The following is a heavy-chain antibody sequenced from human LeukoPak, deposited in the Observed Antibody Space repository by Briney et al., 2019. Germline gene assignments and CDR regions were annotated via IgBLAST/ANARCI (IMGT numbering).Heavy chain of an antibody. J-gene: IGHJ4*02. CDR3: ARANWNGFDY. V-gene: IGHV3-48*02. D-gene: IGHD1-1*01. CDR1: GFTFSTYS. CDR2: ISTGSSTI. Sequence: GGSLRLSCAASGFTFSTYSMIWVRQAPGRGLEWVSYISTGSSTIHYADSVQGRFTISRDNAKNSLYLQMNSLRDEDTAVYYCARANWNGFDYWGQGTLVTVSS.